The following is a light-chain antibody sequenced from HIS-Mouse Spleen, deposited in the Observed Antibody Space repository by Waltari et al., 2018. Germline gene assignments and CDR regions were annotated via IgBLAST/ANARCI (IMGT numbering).Light chain of an antibody. V-gene: IGLV2-11*01. CDR3: CSYAGSYTLV. J-gene: IGLJ3*02. CDR1: SSDDGGYNY. Sequence: QSALTQPRSVSGSPGQSVTIPCTGTSSDDGGYNYVSWYQQHPGKAPKLMIYDVSKRPSGVPDRFSGSKSGNTASLTISGLQAEDEADYYCCSYAGSYTLVFGGGTKLTVL. CDR2: DVS.